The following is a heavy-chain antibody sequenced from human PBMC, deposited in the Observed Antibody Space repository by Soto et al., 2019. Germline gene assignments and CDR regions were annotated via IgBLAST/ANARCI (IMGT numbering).Heavy chain of an antibody. V-gene: IGHV1-18*01. J-gene: IGHJ6*04. CDR3: AREGVAPYYYYGMDV. Sequence: QVQLVQSGAEVKKPGASVKVSCKASGYTFTRSGISWVRQAPGQGPEWMGWISSYNGDTNYAQTFQGRVTMTTDTSTSTANMELRSLRSDDTAVYYCAREGVAPYYYYGMDVWGKGTPVTVSS. CDR1: GYTFTRSG. D-gene: IGHD5-12*01. CDR2: ISSYNGDT.